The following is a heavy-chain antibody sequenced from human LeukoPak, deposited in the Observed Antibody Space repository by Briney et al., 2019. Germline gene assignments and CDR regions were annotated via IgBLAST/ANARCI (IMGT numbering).Heavy chain of an antibody. Sequence: PVGSLRLSCAASGFTFSSYSMNWVRQAPGKGLEWVSSISSSSSYIYYADSVKGRFTISRDNAKNSLYLQMNSLRAEDTAVYYCARDPYYYDSSGYCWGQGTLVTVSS. CDR1: GFTFSSYS. CDR3: ARDPYYYDSSGYC. J-gene: IGHJ4*02. CDR2: ISSSSSYI. V-gene: IGHV3-21*01. D-gene: IGHD3-22*01.